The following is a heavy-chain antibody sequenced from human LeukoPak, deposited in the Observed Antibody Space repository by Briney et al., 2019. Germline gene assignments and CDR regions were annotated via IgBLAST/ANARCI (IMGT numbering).Heavy chain of an antibody. D-gene: IGHD2-2*01. CDR1: GYTFTGYY. J-gene: IGHJ4*02. CDR2: INPNSGGT. V-gene: IGHV1-2*02. CDR3: ARGSLGYCSSTSCYPFDY. Sequence: ASVKVSCKAPGYTFTGYYMHWVRQAPGQGLEWMGWINPNSGGTNYAQKFQGRVTMTRDTSISTAYMELSRLRSDDTAVYYCARGSLGYCSSTSCYPFDYWGQGTLVTVSS.